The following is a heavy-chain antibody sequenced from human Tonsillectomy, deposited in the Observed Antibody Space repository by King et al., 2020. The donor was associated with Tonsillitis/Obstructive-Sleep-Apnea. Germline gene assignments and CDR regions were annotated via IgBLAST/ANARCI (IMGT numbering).Heavy chain of an antibody. D-gene: IGHD3-9*01. J-gene: IGHJ4*02. CDR3: ARTRTYYDVLTGYSPSHFDY. Sequence: VQLVESGGGLVKPGGSLRLSCAASGFTFSDYYMSWIRQAPGKGLEWVSYISSGDSVKYYADSVKGRLTISRDNAKNSLYLQMNSLRAEDTAVYYCARTRTYYDVLTGYSPSHFDYWGQGTLVTVSS. V-gene: IGHV3-11*01. CDR1: GFTFSDYY. CDR2: ISSGDSVK.